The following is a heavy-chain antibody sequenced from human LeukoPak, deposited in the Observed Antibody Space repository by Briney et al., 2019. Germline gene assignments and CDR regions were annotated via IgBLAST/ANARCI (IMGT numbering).Heavy chain of an antibody. J-gene: IGHJ4*02. CDR2: IYYSGSA. D-gene: IGHD2-15*01. V-gene: IGHV4-30-4*01. Sequence: PSETLSLTCTVSGGSISSGNYSWSWIRQPPGKGLEWIGYIYYSGSAYYNPSLKSRVIMSVDRSKNQFSLKLSFVTAADTAVYYCARGVGCSGGSCLIDYWGQGTLVTVSS. CDR1: GGSISSGNYS. CDR3: ARGVGCSGGSCLIDY.